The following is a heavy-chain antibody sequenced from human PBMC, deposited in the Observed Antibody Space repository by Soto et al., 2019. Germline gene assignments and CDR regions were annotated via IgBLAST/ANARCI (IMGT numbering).Heavy chain of an antibody. D-gene: IGHD2-2*01. CDR3: ARGPGQYCSSTSCFDDWFDP. CDR2: TYYRSKWYN. V-gene: IGHV6-1*01. J-gene: IGHJ5*02. Sequence: PSQTLSLTCAISGDSVSSNSAAWNWIRQSPSRGLEWLGRTYYRSKWYNDYAVSVKSRITINPDTSKNQFSLQLNSVTPEDTAVHYCARGPGQYCSSTSCFDDWFDPWGQGTLVTVSS. CDR1: GDSVSSNSAA.